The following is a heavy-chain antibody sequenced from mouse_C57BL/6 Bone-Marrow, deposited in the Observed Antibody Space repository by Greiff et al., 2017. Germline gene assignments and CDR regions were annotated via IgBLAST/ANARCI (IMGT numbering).Heavy chain of an antibody. V-gene: IGHV1-61*01. Sequence: QVQLQQPGAELVRPGSSVKLSCKASGYTFTSYWMDWVKQRPGQGLEWIGNIYPSDSGTHYNQKFKDKATLTVDKSSSTAYMQISSLTSEDSAVFYCASTVLSHDYAMEYWGQGTSVTVSS. J-gene: IGHJ4*01. CDR2: IYPSDSGT. CDR1: GYTFTSYW. CDR3: ASTVLSHDYAMEY.